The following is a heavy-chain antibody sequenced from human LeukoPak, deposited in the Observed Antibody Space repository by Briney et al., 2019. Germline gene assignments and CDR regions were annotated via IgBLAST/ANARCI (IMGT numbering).Heavy chain of an antibody. CDR3: ARGLSIAARRAFDY. J-gene: IGHJ4*02. D-gene: IGHD6-6*01. CDR2: IYYSGST. Sequence: SETLSLTCTVSGGSISSSSYYWGWIRQPPGKGLEWIGSIYYSGSTYYNPSLKSRVTISVDTSKNQFSLKLSSVTAAGTAVYYCARGLSIAARRAFDYWGQGTLVAVSS. CDR1: GGSISSSSYY. V-gene: IGHV4-39*01.